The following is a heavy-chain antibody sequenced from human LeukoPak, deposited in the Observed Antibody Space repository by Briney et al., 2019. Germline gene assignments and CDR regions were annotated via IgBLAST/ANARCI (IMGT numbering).Heavy chain of an antibody. CDR2: ISGSGVST. V-gene: IGHV3-23*01. J-gene: IGHJ4*02. CDR3: ARGIVVVTATYFDY. D-gene: IGHD2-21*02. Sequence: GGSLRLSCAASGFRFSSYAMSWVRQAPGKGLEWVSAISGSGVSTYYADSVKGRFTVSRDNSKNTLYLQMNSLRAEDTAVYYCARGIVVVTATYFDYWGQGTLVTVSS. CDR1: GFRFSSYA.